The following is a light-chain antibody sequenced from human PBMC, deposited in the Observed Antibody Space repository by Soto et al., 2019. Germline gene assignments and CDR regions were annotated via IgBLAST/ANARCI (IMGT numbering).Light chain of an antibody. V-gene: IGLV2-14*01. CDR3: SSHSSGSTYV. Sequence: QSALTQPASVSGPPGQSIAISCTGTSSDVGGYNYVTWYQQEPGKAPKLIIYDVSYRPSGVSNRFSGSKSGNTASLIISGLQAEDEADYYCSSHSSGSTYVFGTGTKLTGL. CDR2: DVS. J-gene: IGLJ1*01. CDR1: SSDVGGYNY.